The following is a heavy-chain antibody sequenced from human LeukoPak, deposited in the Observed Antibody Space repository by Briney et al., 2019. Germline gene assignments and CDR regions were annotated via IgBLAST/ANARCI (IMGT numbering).Heavy chain of an antibody. CDR3: ARVRRDSSSGFDP. Sequence: ASVKVSCKASGYTFTGYYMHWVRQAPGQGLEWMGWINPNSGGTNYAQKFQGWVTMTRDTSISTAYMELSRLRSDDTAVYYCARVRRDSSSGFDPWGQGTLVTVSS. J-gene: IGHJ5*02. CDR1: GYTFTGYY. V-gene: IGHV1-2*04. D-gene: IGHD6-13*01. CDR2: INPNSGGT.